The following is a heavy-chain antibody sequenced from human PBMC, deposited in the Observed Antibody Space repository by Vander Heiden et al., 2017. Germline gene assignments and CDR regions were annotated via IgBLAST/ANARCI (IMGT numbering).Heavy chain of an antibody. CDR3: ASGYCGGDCYLFDY. CDR1: GFPSSSYG. J-gene: IGHJ4*02. Sequence: VQLLESGEGVVQPGRSLRLSCAAAGFPSSSYGMHWVRQAPGKGLEWVAVIWYDGSNKYYADSVKGRFTISRDNSKNTLYLQMNSLRAEDTAVYYCASGYCGGDCYLFDYWGQGTLVTVSS. V-gene: IGHV3-33*01. CDR2: IWYDGSNK. D-gene: IGHD2-21*02.